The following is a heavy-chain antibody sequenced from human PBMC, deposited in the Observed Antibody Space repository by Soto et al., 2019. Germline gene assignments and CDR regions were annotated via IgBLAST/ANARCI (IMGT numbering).Heavy chain of an antibody. CDR2: INHSGST. Sequence: QVQLQQCGAGLLKPSETLSLTCAVYGGSFSGYYWSWIRQPPGKGLEWIGEINHSGSTNYNPSLKSRFTISVDTSKNQCSLKLSSVTAADTAVYYCASYGSAARDYWGQGTLVTVSS. D-gene: IGHD3-10*01. CDR3: ASYGSAARDY. CDR1: GGSFSGYY. J-gene: IGHJ4*02. V-gene: IGHV4-34*01.